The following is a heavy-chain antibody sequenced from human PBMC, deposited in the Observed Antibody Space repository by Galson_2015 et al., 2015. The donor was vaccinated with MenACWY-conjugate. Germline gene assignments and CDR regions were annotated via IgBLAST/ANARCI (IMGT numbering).Heavy chain of an antibody. V-gene: IGHV3-23*01. D-gene: IGHD4/OR15-4a*01. J-gene: IGHJ4*02. Sequence: SLRLSCAASGFTFSTYAISWVRRAPGKGLEWVSTISGVIGTTYQADSVKGRFTISRDDSKNTLYLQMNNLRAEDTALYICAKADKQTCYGATRYYFDSWGQGTLVTVSS. CDR2: ISGVIGTT. CDR3: AKADKQTCYGATRYYFDS. CDR1: GFTFSTYA.